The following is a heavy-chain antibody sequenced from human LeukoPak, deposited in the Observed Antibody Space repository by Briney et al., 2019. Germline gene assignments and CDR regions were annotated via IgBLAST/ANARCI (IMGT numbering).Heavy chain of an antibody. CDR2: INPNSGGT. Sequence: ASVKVSCKXSGYTFTGYYMHWVRQAPGQGLEWMGLINPNSGGTNYAQKFQGRVTMTRDTSISTAYMELSRLRSDDTAVYYCAREWDLSVSIHGYNGNELDYWGQGTLVTVSS. CDR1: GYTFTGYY. CDR3: AREWDLSVSIHGYNGNELDY. J-gene: IGHJ4*02. D-gene: IGHD5-24*01. V-gene: IGHV1-2*06.